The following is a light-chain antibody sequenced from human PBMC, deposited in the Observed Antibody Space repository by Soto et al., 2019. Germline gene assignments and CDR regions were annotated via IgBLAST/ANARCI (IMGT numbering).Light chain of an antibody. CDR1: QSFSSSY. Sequence: EIVLTQSPGTLSLSPGERATLSCRASQSFSSSYLAWYQQKPGQAPRLVIYGASTRATGIPDRFNSSGSGTDFSVTRRRLEPEDFAVNYCQQYGRSPPNTFGQGIKLEIQ. J-gene: IGKJ2*01. CDR3: QQYGRSPPNT. V-gene: IGKV3-20*01. CDR2: GAS.